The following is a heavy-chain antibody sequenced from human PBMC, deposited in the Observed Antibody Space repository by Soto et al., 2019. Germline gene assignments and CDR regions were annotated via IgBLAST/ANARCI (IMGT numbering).Heavy chain of an antibody. CDR3: ARFKDGYNFYFDY. V-gene: IGHV3-33*01. D-gene: IGHD5-12*01. Sequence: QVQLVDSGRGVVQPGRSLRLSCAASGFTFSSYGMHWVRQAPGKGLEWVAVIWYDGSNKYYADSVKGRFTISRDNSKNTLYLQMNSLRAEDTAVYYCARFKDGYNFYFDYWGQGTLVTVSS. CDR1: GFTFSSYG. CDR2: IWYDGSNK. J-gene: IGHJ4*02.